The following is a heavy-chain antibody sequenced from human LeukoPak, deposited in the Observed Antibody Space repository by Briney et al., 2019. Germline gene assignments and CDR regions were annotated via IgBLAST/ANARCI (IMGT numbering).Heavy chain of an antibody. CDR1: GGSISSGSYY. Sequence: KASQTLSLTCTVSGGSISSGSYYWSWIRQPAGKGLEWIGFMSSSGTTTYNPTLKSRVTIFVDPAKSHFSLKLRSVTAADTAKYYCARHARGYSHGAWFDPWGQGTMVTVSS. J-gene: IGHJ5*02. D-gene: IGHD5-12*01. CDR3: ARHARGYSHGAWFDP. CDR2: MSSSGTT. V-gene: IGHV4-61*02.